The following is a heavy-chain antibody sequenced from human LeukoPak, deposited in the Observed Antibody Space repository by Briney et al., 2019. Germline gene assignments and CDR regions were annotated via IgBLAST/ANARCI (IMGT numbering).Heavy chain of an antibody. V-gene: IGHV5-10-1*01. J-gene: IGHJ4*02. CDR3: ARPLTGGYTPLDY. Sequence: GESLKISCKGSGNSFTNYWISWVRQKPGKGLEWMGRIDPSDSYTDYSPSFQGHVTISADKSVYTAYLQWSSLKASDTAMYYCARPLTGGYTPLDYWGQGTLVTVCS. CDR1: GNSFTNYW. CDR2: IDPSDSYT. D-gene: IGHD3-22*01.